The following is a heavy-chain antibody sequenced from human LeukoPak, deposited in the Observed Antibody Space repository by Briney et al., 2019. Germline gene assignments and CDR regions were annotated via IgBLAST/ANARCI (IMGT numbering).Heavy chain of an antibody. CDR1: GFTFSSYE. CDR3: ARAYRYSAFDF. Sequence: GGSLRLSCEAAGFTFSSYEMNWVRQAPGKPLEWVSHIDSGSTTMYYADSVKGRFTISRDNPKNSLFLQMNSLRVEDTAVYYCARAYRYSAFDFWGQGTVVTVSS. CDR2: IDSGSTTM. D-gene: IGHD1-26*01. V-gene: IGHV3-48*03. J-gene: IGHJ3*01.